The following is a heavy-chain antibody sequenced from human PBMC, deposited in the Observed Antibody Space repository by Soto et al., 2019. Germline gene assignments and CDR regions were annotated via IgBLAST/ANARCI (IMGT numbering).Heavy chain of an antibody. V-gene: IGHV1-3*01. CDR1: GYTFTSYA. J-gene: IGHJ5*02. CDR3: ARDHCSGGSCYHWFDP. D-gene: IGHD2-15*01. CDR2: INAGNGNT. Sequence: ASVKVSCKASGYTFTSYAMHWVRQAPGQRLEWMGWINAGNGNTKYSQKFQGRVTITRDTSASTAYMELSSLRSEDTAVYYCARDHCSGGSCYHWFDPWGQGTLVTVSS.